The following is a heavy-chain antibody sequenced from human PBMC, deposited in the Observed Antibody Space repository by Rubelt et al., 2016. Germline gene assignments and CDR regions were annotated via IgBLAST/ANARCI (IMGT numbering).Heavy chain of an antibody. CDR3: ARQDSYYYDSSGYYFDY. D-gene: IGHD3-22*01. CDR2: IYYSGST. Sequence: EWIGSIYYSGSTYYNPSLKSRVTISVDTSKNQFSLKLSSVTAADTAVYYCARQDSYYYDSSGYYFDYWGQGTLVTVSS. V-gene: IGHV4-39*01. J-gene: IGHJ4*02.